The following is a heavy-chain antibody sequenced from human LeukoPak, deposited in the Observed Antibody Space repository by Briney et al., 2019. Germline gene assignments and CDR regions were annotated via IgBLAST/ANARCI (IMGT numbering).Heavy chain of an antibody. V-gene: IGHV3-74*01. J-gene: IGHJ4*02. D-gene: IGHD2-21*02. Sequence: GGSLRLSCAASGFSFSSHWVHWVRQAPGKGLVWVSRISDDGSYTSNVDSVKGRFTISRDNVNNMLYLHMNSLRAEDTAVYYCARDSQAYCGGDCYSWYFDYWGQGTLVTVSS. CDR3: ARDSQAYCGGDCYSWYFDY. CDR1: GFSFSSHW. CDR2: ISDDGSYT.